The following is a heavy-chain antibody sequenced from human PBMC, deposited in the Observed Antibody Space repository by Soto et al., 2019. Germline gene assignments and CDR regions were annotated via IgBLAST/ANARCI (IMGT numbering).Heavy chain of an antibody. CDR2: ISAYDGNT. CDR1: GYTFTSYG. Sequence: QVQLVQSGAEVKKPGASVKVSCKASGYTFTSYGINWVRQAPGQGLEWLGWISAYDGNTNYAQILQGRVSMTTDTSTTTASMEVGSLRSDDTAVYYCARGGYYDSSGSRNYYYYGMNVWGQGTTVTVSS. D-gene: IGHD3-22*01. J-gene: IGHJ6*02. V-gene: IGHV1-18*01. CDR3: ARGGYYDSSGSRNYYYYGMNV.